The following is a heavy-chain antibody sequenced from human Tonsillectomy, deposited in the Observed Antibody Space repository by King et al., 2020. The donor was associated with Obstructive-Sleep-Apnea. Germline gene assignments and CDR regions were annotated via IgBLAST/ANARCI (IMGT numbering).Heavy chain of an antibody. Sequence: VQLVESGGGLVQPGGSLRLSCAASGFTVRTSWMHWVRQAPGKGLVWVSRINSDGSSTIYADFVKGRFTVSRDNAKNTLYLQMNSLRAEDTAVYYCARDRGGAGPTTTDYWGQGTLVTVSS. J-gene: IGHJ4*02. CDR3: ARDRGGAGPTTTDY. V-gene: IGHV3-74*01. CDR2: INSDGSST. D-gene: IGHD1-26*01. CDR1: GFTVRTSW.